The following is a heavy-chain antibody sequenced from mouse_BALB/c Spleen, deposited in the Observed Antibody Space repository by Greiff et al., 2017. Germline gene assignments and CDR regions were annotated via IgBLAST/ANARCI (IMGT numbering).Heavy chain of an antibody. J-gene: IGHJ2*01. CDR1: GYAFTDYL. CDR3: ARAPLDSSGYDY. CDR2: INPGSGGT. D-gene: IGHD3-2*01. V-gene: IGHV1-54*01. Sequence: QVQLQQSGAELVRPGTSVKVSCKASGYAFTDYLIEWVKQRPGQGLEWIGVINPGSGGTNYNEKFKGKATLTADKSSSTAYMQLSSLTSDDSAVYFCARAPLDSSGYDYWGQGTTLTVSS.